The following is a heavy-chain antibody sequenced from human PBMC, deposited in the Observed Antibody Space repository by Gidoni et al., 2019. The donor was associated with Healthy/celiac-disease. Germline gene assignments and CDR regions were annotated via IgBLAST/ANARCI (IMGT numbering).Heavy chain of an antibody. CDR1: GFTFSSYA. J-gene: IGHJ4*02. CDR2: ISGSGGST. CDR3: AKDHGMATAPY. V-gene: IGHV3-23*01. D-gene: IGHD5-18*01. Sequence: EVQLLESGGVLVQPGGSLRLSCAASGFTFSSYAMSWFRQAPGQGLEWVSAISGSGGSTYYADSVKGRFTISRDNSKNTLYLQMNSLRAEDTAVYYCAKDHGMATAPYWGQGTLVTVSS.